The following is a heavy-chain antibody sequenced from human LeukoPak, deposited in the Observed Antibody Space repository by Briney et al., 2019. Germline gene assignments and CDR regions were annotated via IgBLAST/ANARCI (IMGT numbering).Heavy chain of an antibody. J-gene: IGHJ4*02. CDR3: ARDRSTGLDY. CDR2: IWYDGSNK. Sequence: PGRSLRLSCAASGFTFSSYGMHWVRQAPGKGLEWVAVIWYDGSNKYYADSVKGRFIISRDNSKNTLFLQMNSLRVEDTAVYYCARDRSTGLDYWGQGTVVTVSS. CDR1: GFTFSSYG. D-gene: IGHD2-2*01. V-gene: IGHV3-33*01.